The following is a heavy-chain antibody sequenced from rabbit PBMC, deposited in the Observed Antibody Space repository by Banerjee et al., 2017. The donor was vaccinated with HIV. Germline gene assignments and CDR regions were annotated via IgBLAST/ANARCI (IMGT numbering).Heavy chain of an antibody. CDR2: IYTTNLAT. D-gene: IGHD4-2*01. CDR3: ARRGAGYAGDL. V-gene: IGHV1S40*01. Sequence: QSLEESGGGLVKPGGSLTLTCKASGIDFSSYYYMCWVRQAPGKGLELIACIYTTNLATYYASWVNGRFTISKTSSTTVTLQMTDLTAADTATYFCARRGAGYAGDLWGPGTLVTVS. J-gene: IGHJ4*01. CDR1: GIDFSSYYY.